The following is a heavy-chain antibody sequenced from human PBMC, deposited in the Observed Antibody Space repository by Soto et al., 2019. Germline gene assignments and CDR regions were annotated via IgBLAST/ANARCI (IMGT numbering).Heavy chain of an antibody. CDR1: GFTFSTYT. D-gene: IGHD3-16*01. V-gene: IGHV3-23*01. J-gene: IGHJ4*02. Sequence: GGSLRLSCAASGFTFSTYTMSWVRQAPGRGLEWVSTLSRNGNTYYADPVKGRFTISRDNSKNTLYLQMGSLRAEETAIYYCAREIWGGPLDYWGQGTLVTVSS. CDR2: LSRNGNT. CDR3: AREIWGGPLDY.